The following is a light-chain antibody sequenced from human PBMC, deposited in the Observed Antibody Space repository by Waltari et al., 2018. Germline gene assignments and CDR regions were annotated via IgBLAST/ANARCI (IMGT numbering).Light chain of an antibody. Sequence: QVLLTQSPSVSASLGASVKITCTLTSGHTDYAVAWHQQQPEKGPRYLMKHNSDAGHISGDGLPGRFSASSSGPGHYRTLSSLQSDDEGDYYCQTWGTGGQIFGGGTRLTVL. J-gene: IGLJ2*01. CDR3: QTWGTGGQI. CDR2: HNSDAGH. V-gene: IGLV4-69*01. CDR1: SGHTDYA.